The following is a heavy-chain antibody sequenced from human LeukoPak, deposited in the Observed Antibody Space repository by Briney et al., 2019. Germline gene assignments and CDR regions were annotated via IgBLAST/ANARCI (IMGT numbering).Heavy chain of an antibody. CDR3: ARDHPLYYYGSGSYYNEGFDY. Sequence: PSETLSLTCAVSGGSISSGGYYWGWIRQPPGKGLEWIGSIYHSGSTYYNPSLKSRVTISVDTSKNQFSLKLSSVTAADTAVYYCARDHPLYYYGSGSYYNEGFDYWGQGTLVTVSS. J-gene: IGHJ4*02. CDR1: GGSISSGGYY. D-gene: IGHD3-10*01. CDR2: IYHSGST. V-gene: IGHV4-39*07.